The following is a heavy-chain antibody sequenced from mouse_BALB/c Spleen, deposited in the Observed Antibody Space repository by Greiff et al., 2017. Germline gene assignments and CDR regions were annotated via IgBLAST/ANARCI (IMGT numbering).Heavy chain of an antibody. V-gene: IGHV14-1*02. CDR2: IDPENGNT. CDR1: GFNIKDYY. D-gene: IGHD2-1*01. J-gene: IGHJ4*01. Sequence: QLKQSGAELVRPGALVKLSCKASGFNIKDYYMHWVKQRPEQGLEWIGWIDPENGNTIYDPKFQGKATMTADTSSNTAYLQLSSLTSEDTAVYYCFYYGNYVGAMDYWGQGTSVTVSS. CDR3: FYYGNYVGAMDY.